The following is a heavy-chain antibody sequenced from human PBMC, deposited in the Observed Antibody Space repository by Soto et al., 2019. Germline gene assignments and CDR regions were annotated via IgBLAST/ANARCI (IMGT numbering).Heavy chain of an antibody. V-gene: IGHV3-53*01. CDR3: ARVRSKTVFDY. CDR2: IYSGGST. J-gene: IGHJ4*02. D-gene: IGHD2-2*01. Sequence: GESLRLSCAASGFTVSSHYMSWVRQAPGKGLEWVSVIYSGGSTYYADSVKGRFTISRDNSKNTLYLQMNSLGAEDTAVYYCARVRSKTVFDYWGQGT. CDR1: GFTVSSHY.